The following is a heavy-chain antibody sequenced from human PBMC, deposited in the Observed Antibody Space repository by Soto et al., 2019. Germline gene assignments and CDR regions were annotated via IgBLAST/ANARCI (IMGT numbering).Heavy chain of an antibody. V-gene: IGHV3-23*01. CDR1: GFTFSSYA. CDR2: IWGDGRST. Sequence: GGSLRLSCAASGFTFSSYAMHWVRQSPGKGLEWVAAIWGDGRSTYYADSVTGRFTISRDNSKNTLYLQMNSLRAEDTAVYYCAKAPIAARRLGFDYWGQGTLVTVSS. CDR3: AKAPIAARRLGFDY. D-gene: IGHD6-6*01. J-gene: IGHJ4*02.